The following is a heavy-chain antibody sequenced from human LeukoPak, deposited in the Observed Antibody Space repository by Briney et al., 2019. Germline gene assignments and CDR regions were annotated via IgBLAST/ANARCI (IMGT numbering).Heavy chain of an antibody. CDR2: INWNGGST. D-gene: IGHD3-22*01. J-gene: IGHJ6*03. Sequence: PGGSLRLSCAASGFTFDDYGMSWVRQAPGKGLGWVSGINWNGGSTGYADSVKGRFTISRDNAKNSLYLQMNSLRAEDTALYYCARGYYDSSGYYYYYYYYMDVWGKGTTVTVSS. CDR3: ARGYYDSSGYYYYYYYYMDV. V-gene: IGHV3-20*04. CDR1: GFTFDDYG.